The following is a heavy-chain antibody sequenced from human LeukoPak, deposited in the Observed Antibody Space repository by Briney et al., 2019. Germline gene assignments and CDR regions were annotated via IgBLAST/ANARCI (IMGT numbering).Heavy chain of an antibody. CDR3: ARGPSSDLRTGFFFGYFDD. Sequence: SVKVSCKASGGTFSNDAVSWVRQAPGEGLRWMGRVIPFLGTTNYAPNFQGRVTITADQDTQTAYMELRSLRSEDTAVYFCARGPSSDLRTGFFFGYFDDWGQGTLITVSS. CDR2: VIPFLGTT. D-gene: IGHD3/OR15-3a*01. V-gene: IGHV1-69*11. J-gene: IGHJ4*02. CDR1: GGTFSNDA.